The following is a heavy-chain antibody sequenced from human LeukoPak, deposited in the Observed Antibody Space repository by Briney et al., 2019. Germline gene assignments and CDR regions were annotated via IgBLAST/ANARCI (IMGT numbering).Heavy chain of an antibody. CDR3: ARDGQLERREGFDY. V-gene: IGHV3-11*06. Sequence: GGSLRLSCAASGFTFSDYYMSWIRQAPGKGLEWVSYISSSSYTNYADSAKGRFTISRDNAKNSLYLQLNSLRAEDTAVYYCARDGQLERREGFDYWGQGTLVTVSS. CDR1: GFTFSDYY. J-gene: IGHJ4*02. D-gene: IGHD1-1*01. CDR2: ISSSSYT.